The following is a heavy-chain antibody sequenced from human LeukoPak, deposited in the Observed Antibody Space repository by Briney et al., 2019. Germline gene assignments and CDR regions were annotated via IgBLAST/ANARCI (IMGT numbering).Heavy chain of an antibody. CDR2: IYYSGST. CDR1: GGSISSSSYY. CDR3: ARGGGYEMPRVLDY. D-gene: IGHD5-12*01. Sequence: SETLSLTCTVSGGSISSSSYYWGWIRQPPGRGLEWIGYIYYSGSTNYNPSLKSRVTMSVDTSKNQFSLKVTSVTAADTAVYYCARGGGYEMPRVLDYWGQGTLVTVSS. V-gene: IGHV4-61*05. J-gene: IGHJ4*02.